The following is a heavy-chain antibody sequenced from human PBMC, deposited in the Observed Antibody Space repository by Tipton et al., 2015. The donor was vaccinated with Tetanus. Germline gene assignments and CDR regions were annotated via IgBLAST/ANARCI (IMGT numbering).Heavy chain of an antibody. V-gene: IGHV1-69*06. CDR3: ARERGNRADALDT. Sequence: QLVQSGAEVKKPGSSVRVSCKTSGGTFSSYAISWVRQAPGQGLEWMGGIFPQFGTSNYAPKFQGRVTMTADTSTNTVDMELNILTPGDTAVYYCARERGNRADALDTWGQGTMVAVSS. CDR1: GGTFSSYA. J-gene: IGHJ3*02. CDR2: IFPQFGTS. D-gene: IGHD2/OR15-2a*01.